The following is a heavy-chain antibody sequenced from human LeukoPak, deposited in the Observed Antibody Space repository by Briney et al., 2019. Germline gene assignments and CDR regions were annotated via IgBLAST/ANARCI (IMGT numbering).Heavy chain of an antibody. Sequence: VASVKVSCKASGGTFSSYAISWVRQAPGQGLEWMGGIIPIFGTANYAQKFQGRVTITADESTSTAYMELSSLGSEDTAVYYCARDHRNIVVVVAATSPWFDPWGQGTLVTVSS. CDR2: IIPIFGTA. D-gene: IGHD2-15*01. J-gene: IGHJ5*02. V-gene: IGHV1-69*13. CDR3: ARDHRNIVVVVAATSPWFDP. CDR1: GGTFSSYA.